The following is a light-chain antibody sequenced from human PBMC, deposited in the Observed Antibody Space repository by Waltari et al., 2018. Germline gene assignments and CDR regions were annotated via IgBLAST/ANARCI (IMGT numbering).Light chain of an antibody. J-gene: IGKJ5*01. Sequence: EIVLTQSPATLSLSPGERVTLSCRASQSVNRALAWYQQKPGQAPRLLIYDASNRATGTPARFSGSGSGTYFTLTISSLEAEDFGVYYCQLRSNWRITFGQGTRLEIK. V-gene: IGKV3-11*01. CDR3: QLRSNWRIT. CDR2: DAS. CDR1: QSVNRA.